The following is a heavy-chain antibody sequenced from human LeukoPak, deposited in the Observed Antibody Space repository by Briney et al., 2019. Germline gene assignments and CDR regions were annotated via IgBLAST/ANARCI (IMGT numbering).Heavy chain of an antibody. CDR1: GGSISSSSYY. CDR3: ARLERADDYGDYTNAFDI. CDR2: IYYSGRT. D-gene: IGHD4-17*01. Sequence: SETLSLTCTVSGGSISSSSYYWGWIRQPPGKGLEWIGYIYYSGRTNYNPSLKSRVTISVDTSKNQFSLKLSSVTAADTAVYYCARLERADDYGDYTNAFDIWGQGTMVTVSS. J-gene: IGHJ3*02. V-gene: IGHV4-61*05.